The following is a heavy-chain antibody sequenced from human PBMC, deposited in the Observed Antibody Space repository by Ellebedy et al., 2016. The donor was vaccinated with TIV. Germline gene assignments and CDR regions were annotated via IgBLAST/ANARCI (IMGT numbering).Heavy chain of an antibody. CDR3: ARDIVVAATDYYYYGMDV. Sequence: SETLSLXXTVSGGSFSSGGYYWSWIRQHPGKGLEWIGYIYYSGNTYYNPSLKSRVTISVDTSKNQFSLKLSSVTAADTAVYYCARDIVVAATDYYYYGMDVWGQGTTVTVSS. D-gene: IGHD2-15*01. J-gene: IGHJ6*02. V-gene: IGHV4-31*03. CDR2: IYYSGNT. CDR1: GGSFSSGGYY.